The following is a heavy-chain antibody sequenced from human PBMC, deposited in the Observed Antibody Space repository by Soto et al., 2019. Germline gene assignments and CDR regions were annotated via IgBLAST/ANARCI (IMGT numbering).Heavy chain of an antibody. V-gene: IGHV3-74*01. J-gene: IGHJ4*02. Sequence: TGGSLRLSCAASGFTFSSYWMHWVRQAPGKGLVWVSRINSAGTSTNYADSVKGRFTISRDNTKNTLYLQMNILRAEDTAVYYCASSLPQTDWGQGTLVTVSS. CDR3: ASSLPQTD. CDR1: GFTFSSYW. D-gene: IGHD2-15*01. CDR2: INSAGTST.